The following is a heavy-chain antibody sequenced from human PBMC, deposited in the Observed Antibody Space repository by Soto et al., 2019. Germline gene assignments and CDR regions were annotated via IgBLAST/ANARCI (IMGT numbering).Heavy chain of an antibody. CDR3: ARSGSYGGGYFDY. V-gene: IGHV4-4*02. CDR1: GGSISSSNW. CDR2: IYHSGGT. J-gene: IGHJ4*02. D-gene: IGHD1-26*01. Sequence: QVQLQESGPGLVKPSGTLSLTCAVSGGSISSSNWWSWVRQPPGKGLEWIGEIYHSGGTNYNPSLKSRVTISVDKSTNQFSLQLSSVTAADTAVYYGARSGSYGGGYFDYWGQGTLVTVSS.